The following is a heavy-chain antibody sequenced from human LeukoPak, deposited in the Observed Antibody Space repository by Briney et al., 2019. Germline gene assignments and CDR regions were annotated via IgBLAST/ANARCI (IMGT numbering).Heavy chain of an antibody. Sequence: SETLSLTRTVPGGSISSTTYYWAWIRQPPGKGLEWIGSVYYSGLTYYTPSLKSRATISVDTSKNQFSLRLTSVTAADTAMYYCASGLAGFDNWGQGMVVTVSS. J-gene: IGHJ4*02. CDR3: ASGLAGFDN. CDR2: VYYSGLT. CDR1: GGSISSTTYY. V-gene: IGHV4-39*01.